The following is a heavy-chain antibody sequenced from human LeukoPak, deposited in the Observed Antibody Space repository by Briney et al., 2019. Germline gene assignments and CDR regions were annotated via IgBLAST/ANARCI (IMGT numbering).Heavy chain of an antibody. J-gene: IGHJ4*02. D-gene: IGHD3-9*01. V-gene: IGHV3-23*01. CDR3: AKASTRDTGYYFDS. CDR1: GFTFSNYA. Sequence: SGGSLRLSCAASGFTFSNYAMGWVRQAPGKGPEWVSSIRYNIENTHYADAVQGRFTISRDNSKNTLYLQMNSLRAEDTARYYCAKASTRDTGYYFDSWGRGTLVSVSS. CDR2: IRYNIENT.